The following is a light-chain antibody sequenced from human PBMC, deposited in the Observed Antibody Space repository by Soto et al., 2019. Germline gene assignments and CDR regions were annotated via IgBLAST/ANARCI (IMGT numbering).Light chain of an antibody. CDR3: QQYNNSHRT. CDR1: QSVSSN. V-gene: IGKV3-15*01. Sequence: EIVMTQSPATLSVSPGERATLSCRASQSVSSNLAWYQQKPGQAPRILIYGASTRATGSQARFSGSGSGTELYLAIASLQSENFGVYNCQQYNNSHRTFGQGTKLEMK. CDR2: GAS. J-gene: IGKJ1*01.